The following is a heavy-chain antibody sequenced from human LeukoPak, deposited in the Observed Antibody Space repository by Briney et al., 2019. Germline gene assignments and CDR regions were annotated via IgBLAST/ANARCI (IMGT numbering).Heavy chain of an antibody. CDR2: ISSSGSTI. V-gene: IGHV3-11*01. Sequence: GGSLRLSCAASGFTFSDYYMSWIRQAPGKGLEWVSYISSSGSTIYYADSVKGRFTIFRDNAKNSLYLQMNSLRAEDTAVYYCARGRFPVERYYDYWGQGTLVTVSS. J-gene: IGHJ4*02. D-gene: IGHD1-1*01. CDR3: ARGRFPVERYYDY. CDR1: GFTFSDYY.